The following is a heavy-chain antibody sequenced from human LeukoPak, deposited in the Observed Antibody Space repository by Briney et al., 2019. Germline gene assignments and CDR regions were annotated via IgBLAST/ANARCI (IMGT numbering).Heavy chain of an antibody. CDR3: ARGLITFFGVVRPADY. Sequence: ASVKVSCKASGYTFTGYYMHWVRQAPGQGLEWMGWINPNSGGTNYAQKFQGRVTMTRDTSISTAYMELSRLRSDDTAVYYCARGLITFFGVVRPADYWGQGTRVTVSS. V-gene: IGHV1-2*02. CDR1: GYTFTGYY. CDR2: INPNSGGT. D-gene: IGHD3-3*01. J-gene: IGHJ4*02.